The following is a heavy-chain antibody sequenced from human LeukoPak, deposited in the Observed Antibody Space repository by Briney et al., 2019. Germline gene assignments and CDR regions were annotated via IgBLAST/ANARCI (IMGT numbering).Heavy chain of an antibody. CDR3: ARDAGMVYFDY. Sequence: GGSLRLSCAASGFTFSSYAMHWVRQAPGKGLEWVAVISYDGSNKYYADSVKGRFTISRDNSKNTLYLQMNSLRAEDTAVYYCARDAGMVYFDYWGQGTLVTVSS. CDR1: GFTFSSYA. D-gene: IGHD3-10*01. CDR2: ISYDGSNK. V-gene: IGHV3-30*04. J-gene: IGHJ4*02.